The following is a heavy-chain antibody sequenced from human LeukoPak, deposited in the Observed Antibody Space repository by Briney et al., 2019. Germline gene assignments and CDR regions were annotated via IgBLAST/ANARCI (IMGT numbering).Heavy chain of an antibody. Sequence: GGSLRLSCAASGFTFSSYAMSWVRQAPGKGLEWVSAISGSGGSTYYADSVKGRFTISRDNSKNTLYLQMNSLRAEDTAVYYCAKDGAYCSSTSCSPYYYYGMDVWGQGTTVTVSS. CDR1: GFTFSSYA. V-gene: IGHV3-23*01. CDR3: AKDGAYCSSTSCSPYYYYGMDV. CDR2: ISGSGGST. D-gene: IGHD2-2*01. J-gene: IGHJ6*02.